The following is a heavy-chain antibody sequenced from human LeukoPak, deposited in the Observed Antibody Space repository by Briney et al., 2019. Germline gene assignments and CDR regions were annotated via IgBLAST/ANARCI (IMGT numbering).Heavy chain of an antibody. D-gene: IGHD3-22*01. CDR3: ARDLEDSSPFGAFDM. CDR2: IWFDGIRK. J-gene: IGHJ3*02. V-gene: IGHV3-33*01. CDR1: GFTFSNYG. Sequence: GRSLRLSCAAFGFTFSNYGMHWVRQVPGKGLEWVAAIWFDGIRKYYADSVKGRLTISRDNSKNTLYLQMNSLRAEDTAVYYCARDLEDSSPFGAFDMWGQGTMVTVSS.